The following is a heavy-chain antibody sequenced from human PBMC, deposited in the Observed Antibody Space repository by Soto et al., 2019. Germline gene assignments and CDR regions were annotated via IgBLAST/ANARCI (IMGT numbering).Heavy chain of an antibody. CDR2: IYPGDSDT. V-gene: IGHV5-51*01. J-gene: IGHJ5*02. D-gene: IGHD6-19*01. Sequence: PGESLKISCKGSGYSFTSYWIAWVRQMPGKGLECMGIIYPGDSDTRYSPSFEGQVIISADKSINTAYLQWSSLKASDSAMYYCARPFDTSGWYDHWGQGTLVTVSS. CDR1: GYSFTSYW. CDR3: ARPFDTSGWYDH.